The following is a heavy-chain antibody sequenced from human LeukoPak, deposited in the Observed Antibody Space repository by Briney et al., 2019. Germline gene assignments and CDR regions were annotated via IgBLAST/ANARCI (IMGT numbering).Heavy chain of an antibody. J-gene: IGHJ4*02. CDR1: GYLFTNYG. Sequence: GASVKVSCKASGYLFTNYGISWVRQAPGQGLEWVGWISGYNDNAHYAQKLQGRVTMTRETSTSTVYMELRSLSSDDTAIYYCARDGNDVMDYWDQGTQVTVSS. V-gene: IGHV1-18*01. CDR3: ARDGNDVMDY. D-gene: IGHD1-1*01. CDR2: ISGYNDNA.